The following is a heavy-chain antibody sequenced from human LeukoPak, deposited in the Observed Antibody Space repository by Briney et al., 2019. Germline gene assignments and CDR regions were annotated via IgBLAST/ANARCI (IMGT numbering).Heavy chain of an antibody. CDR3: ARGSGSYWAYYFDY. D-gene: IGHD1-26*01. Sequence: SETLSLTCTVSGGSISSSSDYWGWIRQAPGKGLEWIGSIYYHENTYYNSSLKSRVTISVDTSKYQFSLKLSSVTAADTAVYYCARGSGSYWAYYFDYWGQGTPVTVSS. J-gene: IGHJ4*02. CDR1: GGSISSSSDY. V-gene: IGHV4-39*07. CDR2: IYYHENT.